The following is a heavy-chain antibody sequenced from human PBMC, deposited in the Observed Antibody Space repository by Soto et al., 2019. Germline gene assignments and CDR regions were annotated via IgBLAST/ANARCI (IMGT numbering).Heavy chain of an antibody. V-gene: IGHV4-31*03. CDR1: GASVSSGGYY. J-gene: IGHJ4*02. Sequence: SETLSLTCTVSGASVSSGGYYWSWIRQYPEKGLEWIGYIYNSGLISYNPSLKSRIVVSRDTSRNQLSLKVTSVTAADTAVYFCARSRRGAVATFDLWGKGTPVTVSS. CDR2: IYNSGLI. D-gene: IGHD2-15*01. CDR3: ARSRRGAVATFDL.